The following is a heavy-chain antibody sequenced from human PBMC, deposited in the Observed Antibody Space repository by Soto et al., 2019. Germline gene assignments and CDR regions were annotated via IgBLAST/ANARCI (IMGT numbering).Heavy chain of an antibody. CDR1: GFTFSDYG. J-gene: IGHJ4*02. V-gene: IGHV3-30*18. Sequence: QVQLVESGGGVVQPGRSLRLSCAVSGFTFSDYGMHWVRQAPGKGLEWVAVMSYAGTYKYYADSVKGRFTISRDLSGNTLFLQMNSLRLEDMAVYFCAKEMYPRTVLDSSSSWGDYWGQGTLVTVSS. D-gene: IGHD6-6*01. CDR2: MSYAGTYK. CDR3: AKEMYPRTVLDSSSSWGDY.